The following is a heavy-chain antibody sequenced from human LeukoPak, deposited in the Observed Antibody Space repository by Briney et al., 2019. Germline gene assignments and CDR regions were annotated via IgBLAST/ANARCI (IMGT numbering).Heavy chain of an antibody. CDR2: ISDDGTKK. V-gene: IGHV3-30*03. J-gene: IGHJ4*02. Sequence: GGSLRLSCAASGFTFSNYGMHWIRQAPDKGLEWVAVISDDGTKKYYADSVKGRFTISRDDSKNTLYLQMNSLRAEDTAVYYCASAPPDILTGYSSSFRYWGQGTLVTVSS. D-gene: IGHD3-9*01. CDR1: GFTFSNYG. CDR3: ASAPPDILTGYSSSFRY.